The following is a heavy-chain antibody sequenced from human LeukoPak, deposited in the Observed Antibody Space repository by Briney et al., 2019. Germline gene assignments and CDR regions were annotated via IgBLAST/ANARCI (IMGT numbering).Heavy chain of an antibody. Sequence: PGGSLRLSCAATGFTFSNYWMSWFRQAPGKWLEWVANIKYDGREKQYVDSVKGRFTISRDNAKNPLFLQMNSLRAEDTAVYYCARYLNSGPEDFWRQGTLVTVSS. CDR3: ARYLNSGPEDF. J-gene: IGHJ4*02. CDR1: GFTFSNYW. D-gene: IGHD1-26*01. V-gene: IGHV3-7*01. CDR2: IKYDGREK.